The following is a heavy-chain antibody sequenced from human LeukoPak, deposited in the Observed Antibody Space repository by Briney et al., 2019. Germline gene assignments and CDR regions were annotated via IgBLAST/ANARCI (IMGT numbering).Heavy chain of an antibody. CDR1: GGSFSGYY. D-gene: IGHD4-17*01. J-gene: IGHJ5*02. V-gene: IGHV4-59*01. CDR3: ARDHRSHGDYVLSWFDP. Sequence: PSETLSLTCAVYGGSFSGYYWSWIRQPPGKGLEWIGYIYYSGSTNYNPPLKSRVTISVDTSKNQFSLKLSSVTAADTAVYYCARDHRSHGDYVLSWFDPWGQGTLVTVSS. CDR2: IYYSGST.